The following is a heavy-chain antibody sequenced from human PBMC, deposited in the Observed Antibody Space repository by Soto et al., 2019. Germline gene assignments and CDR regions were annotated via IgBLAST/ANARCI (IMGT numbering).Heavy chain of an antibody. J-gene: IGHJ6*02. CDR3: ARDNSSWYDFWSGPGGGMDV. D-gene: IGHD3-3*01. V-gene: IGHV4-31*03. CDR2: IYYSGST. Sequence: SETLSLTCTVSGGSISSGGYYWSWIRQHPGKGLEWIGYIYYSGSTYYNPSLKSRVTISVDTSKNQFSLKLSSVTAADTAVYYCARDNSSWYDFWSGPGGGMDVWGQGTTVTVSS. CDR1: GGSISSGGYY.